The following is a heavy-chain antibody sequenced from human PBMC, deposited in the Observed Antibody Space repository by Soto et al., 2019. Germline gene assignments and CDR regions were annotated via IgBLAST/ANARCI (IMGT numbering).Heavy chain of an antibody. V-gene: IGHV3-23*01. J-gene: IGHJ3*02. CDR2: ISGSGGST. D-gene: IGHD3-22*01. CDR1: GFTFSSYA. CDR3: AKASPYYYDSSGYQGEKDAFDI. Sequence: EVQLLESGGGLVQPGGSLRLSCAASGFTFSSYAMSWVRQAPGKGLEWVSTISGSGGSTYYADSVKGRFTISRDNSKNTLYLQMNSLRAEDTAVYYCAKASPYYYDSSGYQGEKDAFDIWGQGTMVTVSS.